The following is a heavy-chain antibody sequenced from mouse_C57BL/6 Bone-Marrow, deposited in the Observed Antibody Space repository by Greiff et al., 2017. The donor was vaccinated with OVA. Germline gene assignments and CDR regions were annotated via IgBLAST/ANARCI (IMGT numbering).Heavy chain of an antibody. V-gene: IGHV1-69*01. CDR2: IDPSDSYT. CDR1: GYTFTSYW. D-gene: IGHD1-1*01. J-gene: IGHJ2*01. Sequence: QVQLKQPGAELVMPGASVKLSCKASGYTFTSYWMHWVKQRPGQGLEWIGEIDPSDSYTNYNQKFKGKSTLTVDKSSSTAYMQLSSLTSEDSAVYYGAGLIYYYGSSSNWDVLWGQGTTLTVSS. CDR3: AGLIYYYGSSSNWDVL.